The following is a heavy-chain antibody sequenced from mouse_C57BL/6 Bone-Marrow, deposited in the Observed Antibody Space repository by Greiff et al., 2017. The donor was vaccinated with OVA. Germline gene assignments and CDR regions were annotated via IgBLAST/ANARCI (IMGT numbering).Heavy chain of an antibody. J-gene: IGHJ4*01. CDR3: TTGVGRGYAMDY. V-gene: IGHV14-4*01. CDR2: IDPENGDT. CDR1: GFNIKDDY. Sequence: EVMLVESGAELVRPGASVKLSCTASGFNIKDDYMHWVKQRPEQGLEWIGWIDPENGDTEYASKFQGKATITADTSSNTAYLQLSSLTSEDTAVYYCTTGVGRGYAMDYWGQGTSVTVSS. D-gene: IGHD1-1*01.